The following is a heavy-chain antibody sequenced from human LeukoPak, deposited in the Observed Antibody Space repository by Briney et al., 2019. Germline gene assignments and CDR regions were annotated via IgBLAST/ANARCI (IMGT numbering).Heavy chain of an antibody. CDR2: SYYSGST. J-gene: IGHJ4*02. V-gene: IGHV4-59*08. D-gene: IGHD3-3*01. CDR3: ARHGGSGSFDY. CDR1: GGSISSYY. Sequence: SETLSLTCTVSGGSISSYYWSWIRQPQGKGLEWIAYSYYSGSTTPHPSLKSRVTISVDTSKNQFSLRLRSVTAADTAVYYCARHGGSGSFDYWGQGTLVTVSS.